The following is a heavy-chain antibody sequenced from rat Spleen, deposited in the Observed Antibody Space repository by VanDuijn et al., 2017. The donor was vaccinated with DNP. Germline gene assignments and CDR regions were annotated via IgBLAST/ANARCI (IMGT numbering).Heavy chain of an antibody. CDR3: TTERLGEGY. D-gene: IGHD5-1*01. V-gene: IGHV5-19*01. CDR2: IRPSDTVT. J-gene: IGHJ2*01. CDR1: GFSFSHCD. Sequence: EVQLVESGGGLVQPGGSLKLSCAASGFSFSHCDMAWVRQAPTKGLEWVASIRPSDTVTYYRDSIKGRFTVSRDNAGHSLYLQMDSLRSEDTATYYCTTERLGEGYWGQGVMVTVSS.